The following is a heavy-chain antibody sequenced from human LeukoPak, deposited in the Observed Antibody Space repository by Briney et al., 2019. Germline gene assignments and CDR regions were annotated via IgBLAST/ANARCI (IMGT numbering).Heavy chain of an antibody. D-gene: IGHD3-9*01. Sequence: SETLSLTCAVYGGSFSGYYWSWIRQPPGKGLEWIGEINHSGSTNYNPSLKSRVTISVDTSKNQFSLKLSSVTAADTAVYYCARAPVLRYFAWLRLNWFDPWGQGTLVTVSS. V-gene: IGHV4-34*01. CDR1: GGSFSGYY. CDR3: ARAPVLRYFAWLRLNWFDP. CDR2: INHSGST. J-gene: IGHJ5*02.